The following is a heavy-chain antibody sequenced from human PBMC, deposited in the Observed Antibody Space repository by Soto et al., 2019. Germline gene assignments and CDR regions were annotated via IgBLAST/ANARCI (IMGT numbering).Heavy chain of an antibody. Sequence: SETLSLTCAFSGDSVTENYLTWIRQSPEKGLEWIGYMHYSGFSIYNPSLKSRVAISVDTSKNQFSLKLSSVTAADTAVYYCARGGLGDIVATTPDVWGKGTTVTVSS. J-gene: IGHJ6*04. CDR1: GDSVTENY. CDR2: MHYSGFS. D-gene: IGHD5-12*01. V-gene: IGHV4-59*02. CDR3: ARGGLGDIVATTPDV.